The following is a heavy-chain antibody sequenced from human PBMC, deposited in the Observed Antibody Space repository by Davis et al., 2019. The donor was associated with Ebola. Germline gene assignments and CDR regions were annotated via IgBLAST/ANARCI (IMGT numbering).Heavy chain of an antibody. CDR3: ARSDYRNHYYYYGMDV. J-gene: IGHJ6*02. D-gene: IGHD4-11*01. V-gene: IGHV5-51*01. CDR2: IYPGDSDT. Sequence: KVSCKASGYTFTGYYMHWVRQMPGKGLEWMGIIYPGDSDTRYSPSFQGQVTISADKSISTAYLQWSSLKASDTAMYYCARSDYRNHYYYYGMDVWGQGTTVTVSS. CDR1: GYTFTGYY.